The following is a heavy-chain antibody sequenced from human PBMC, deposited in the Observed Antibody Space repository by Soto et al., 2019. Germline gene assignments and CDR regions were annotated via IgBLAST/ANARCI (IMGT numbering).Heavy chain of an antibody. CDR2: IYYSGST. V-gene: IGHV4-30-4*01. Sequence: QVQLQESGPGLVKPSQTLSLTCTVSGGSISSGDYYWTWIRQPPAKGLEWIGYIYYSGSTYYNPSLKSRVTISVDTSKNQFSLKLSSVTAADTAVYYCARMGIALYYFDYWGQGTLVTVSS. CDR3: ARMGIALYYFDY. D-gene: IGHD6-13*01. J-gene: IGHJ4*02. CDR1: GGSISSGDYY.